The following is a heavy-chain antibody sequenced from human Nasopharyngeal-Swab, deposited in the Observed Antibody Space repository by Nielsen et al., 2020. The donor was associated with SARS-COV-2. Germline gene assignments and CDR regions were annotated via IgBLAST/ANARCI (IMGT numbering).Heavy chain of an antibody. D-gene: IGHD5-24*01. CDR1: GYTFTSYG. J-gene: IGHJ4*02. CDR2: MNPNSGNT. Sequence: ASVKVSCKASGYTFTSYGISWVRQAPGQGLEWMGWMNPNSGNTGYAQKFQGRVTMTRNTSISTAYMELSSLRSEDTAVYYCARGLFRWLQSFDYWGQGTLVTVSS. V-gene: IGHV1-8*02. CDR3: ARGLFRWLQSFDY.